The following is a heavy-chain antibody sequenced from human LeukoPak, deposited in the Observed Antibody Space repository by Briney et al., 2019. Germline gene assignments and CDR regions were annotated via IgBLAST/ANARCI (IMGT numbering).Heavy chain of an antibody. D-gene: IGHD4-17*01. CDR3: ARDTCDGVTCYNWFDP. CDR1: GYSFNDYY. J-gene: IGHJ5*02. Sequence: GASVKVSCKASGYSFNDYYIHWARRAPGQGLEWMGWINPNRGGTSYAQKFQGRVTMTRDTSITTAYMELSSLRSDDTAMYYCARDTCDGVTCYNWFDPWGQGTLVTVSS. CDR2: INPNRGGT. V-gene: IGHV1-2*02.